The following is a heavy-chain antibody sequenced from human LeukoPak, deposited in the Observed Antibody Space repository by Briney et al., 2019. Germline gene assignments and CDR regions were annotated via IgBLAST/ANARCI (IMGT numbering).Heavy chain of an antibody. V-gene: IGHV4-4*02. Sequence: SETLSLTCAVSGGSISNNNWWSWVRQPPGKGLEWIGEIYHSGSTNYNPSLKSRVTISVDTSKNQFTLKLSSVTAADTAVYYCARGVKYDYVWGSYRYHFDYWGQGTLVTVSS. CDR2: IYHSGST. CDR1: GGSISNNNW. J-gene: IGHJ4*02. D-gene: IGHD3-16*02. CDR3: ARGVKYDYVWGSYRYHFDY.